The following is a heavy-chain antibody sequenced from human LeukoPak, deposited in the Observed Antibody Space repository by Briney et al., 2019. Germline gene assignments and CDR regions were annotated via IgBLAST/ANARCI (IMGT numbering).Heavy chain of an antibody. V-gene: IGHV1-69*04. D-gene: IGHD6-6*01. J-gene: IGHJ5*02. CDR3: ASWIVAGRPGWFDP. Sequence: SVKVSCKASGGTFSSYAISWVREAPGQGLEWMGRIIPILGIANYAQKFQGRVTITADKSTSTAYMELSSLRSEDTAVYYCASWIVAGRPGWFDPWGQGTLVTVSS. CDR2: IIPILGIA. CDR1: GGTFSSYA.